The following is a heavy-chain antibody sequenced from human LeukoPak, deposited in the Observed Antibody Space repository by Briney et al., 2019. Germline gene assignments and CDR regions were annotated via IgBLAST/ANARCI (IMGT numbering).Heavy chain of an antibody. Sequence: PSETLSLTCTVSDGSISSSYWSWIRQPPGKGLEWIGYIYYSGSTNYNPSLKSRVSISVDTSKNQFSLKLSSVTAADTAVHYCARLGYCSGGSCYPFDYRGQGTLVTVSS. J-gene: IGHJ4*02. CDR2: IYYSGST. D-gene: IGHD2-15*01. CDR3: ARLGYCSGGSCYPFDY. CDR1: DGSISSSY. V-gene: IGHV4-59*01.